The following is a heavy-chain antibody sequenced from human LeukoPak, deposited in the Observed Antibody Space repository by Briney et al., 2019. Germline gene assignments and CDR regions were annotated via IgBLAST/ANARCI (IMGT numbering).Heavy chain of an antibody. Sequence: GGSLRLSCAASGFTFSDYYTGWIRQAQGKGLEWVSYSSSGGSAIYYADSVKGRFTISRDNAKNSVYLQMNSLRAEDTAVYYCATTRYSSASYSVYWGQGTLVTVSS. CDR1: GFTFSDYY. CDR3: ATTRYSSASYSVY. CDR2: SSSGGSAI. D-gene: IGHD6-19*01. J-gene: IGHJ4*02. V-gene: IGHV3-11*04.